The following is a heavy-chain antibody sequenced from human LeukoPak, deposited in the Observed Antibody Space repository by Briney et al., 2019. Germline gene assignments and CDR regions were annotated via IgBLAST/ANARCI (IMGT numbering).Heavy chain of an antibody. CDR2: ISSSSSTI. D-gene: IGHD4-17*01. Sequence: GGSLRLSCAASGFTFSSYSMNWVRQAPGKGLGWVSYISSSSSTIYYADSVKGRFTISRDNAKNSLYLQMNSLRAEDTAVYYCARALLGARVRDYYYGMDVWGQGTTVTVSS. V-gene: IGHV3-48*01. J-gene: IGHJ6*02. CDR3: ARALLGARVRDYYYGMDV. CDR1: GFTFSSYS.